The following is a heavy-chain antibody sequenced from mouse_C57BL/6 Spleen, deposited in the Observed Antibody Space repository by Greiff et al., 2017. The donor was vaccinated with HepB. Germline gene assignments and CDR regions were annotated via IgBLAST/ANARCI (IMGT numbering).Heavy chain of an antibody. J-gene: IGHJ1*03. D-gene: IGHD2-14*01. CDR1: GYTFTSYW. Sequence: QVQLKQPGAELVKPGASVKLSCKASGYTFTSYWMHWVKQRPGQGLEWIGMIHPNSGSTNYNEKFKSKATLTVDKSSSTAYMQLSSLTSEDSAVYYCARYQVYWYFDVWGTGTTVTVSS. CDR2: IHPNSGST. CDR3: ARYQVYWYFDV. V-gene: IGHV1-64*01.